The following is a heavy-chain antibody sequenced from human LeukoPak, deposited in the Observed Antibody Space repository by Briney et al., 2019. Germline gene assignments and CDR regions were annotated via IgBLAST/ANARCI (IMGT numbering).Heavy chain of an antibody. J-gene: IGHJ4*02. Sequence: SETLSLTCAVYGGSFSGYYWSWIRQPPGKGLEWIGYIYYSGSTNYNPSLKSRVTISVDTSKNQFSLKLSSVTAADTAVYYCARGWSGTIDYWGQGTLVTVSS. CDR1: GGSFSGYY. D-gene: IGHD3-3*01. CDR2: IYYSGST. V-gene: IGHV4-59*01. CDR3: ARGWSGTIDY.